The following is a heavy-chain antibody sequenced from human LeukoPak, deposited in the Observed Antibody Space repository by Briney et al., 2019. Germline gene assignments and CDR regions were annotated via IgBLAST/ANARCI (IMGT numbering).Heavy chain of an antibody. V-gene: IGHV4-59*01. D-gene: IGHD6-19*01. CDR3: ARVSAVAGTYYYYGMDV. CDR2: IYYSGST. Sequence: SETLSLTCTVSGGSISSYYWSWNRQPPGKGLEWIGYIYYSGSTNYNPSLKSRVTISVDTSKNQFSLKLSSVTAADTAVYYCARVSAVAGTYYYYGMDVWGQGTTVTVSS. J-gene: IGHJ6*02. CDR1: GGSISSYY.